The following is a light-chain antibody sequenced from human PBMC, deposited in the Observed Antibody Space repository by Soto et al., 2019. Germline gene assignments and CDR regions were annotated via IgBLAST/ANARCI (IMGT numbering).Light chain of an antibody. CDR1: QTVNSW. J-gene: IGKJ4*01. V-gene: IGKV1-5*03. CDR2: KAS. Sequence: DIQMTQYPSTLSASVGDRVTITCRASQTVNSWLAWYQQRPGKAPKVLIYKASTLQGGVPSRFSGSGSGTEFTLTISSLQPDDFATYYCQQYNLYPLTFGAGTRVEI. CDR3: QQYNLYPLT.